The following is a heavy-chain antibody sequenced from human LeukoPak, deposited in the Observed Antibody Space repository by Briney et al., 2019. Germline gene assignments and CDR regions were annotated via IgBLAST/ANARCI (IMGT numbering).Heavy chain of an antibody. D-gene: IGHD3-22*01. CDR2: IYHSGST. CDR1: GGSISSGGYS. J-gene: IGHJ3*02. CDR3: ARDHAPDYYDSSGSSIGAFDI. Sequence: SQTLSLTCAVSGGSISSGGYSWSWIRQPPGKGLEWIGYIYHSGSTYYNPSLKSRVTISVDRSKNQFSLKLSSVTAADTAVYYCARDHAPDYYDSSGSSIGAFDIWGQGTMVTVSS. V-gene: IGHV4-30-2*01.